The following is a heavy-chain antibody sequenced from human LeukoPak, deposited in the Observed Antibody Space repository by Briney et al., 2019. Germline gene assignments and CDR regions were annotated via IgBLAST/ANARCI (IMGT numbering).Heavy chain of an antibody. CDR2: ISYDGSNK. CDR1: GFTFSSYG. V-gene: IGHV3-30*18. D-gene: IGHD3-22*01. J-gene: IGHJ4*02. CDR3: AKTPSSGSSGYYWFDY. Sequence: GRSLRLSCAASGFTFSSYGVHWVRQAPGKGLEWVAVISYDGSNKYYADSVKGRFTISRDNSKNTLYLQMNSLRADDTAVYYCAKTPSSGSSGYYWFDYWGQGTLVTVSS.